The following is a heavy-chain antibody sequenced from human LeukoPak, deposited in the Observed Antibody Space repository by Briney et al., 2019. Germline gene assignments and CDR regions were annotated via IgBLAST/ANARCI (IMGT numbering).Heavy chain of an antibody. Sequence: PSETLSLTCTVSGGSISSGSYYWSWIRQPAGKGLEWIERIYTSGSTNYNPSLKSRVTISVDTSKNQFSLKLSSVTAADTAVYYCAREAAGIAAEENPWGQGTLVTVSS. CDR1: GGSISSGSYY. CDR2: IYTSGST. CDR3: AREAAGIAAEENP. D-gene: IGHD6-13*01. J-gene: IGHJ4*02. V-gene: IGHV4-61*02.